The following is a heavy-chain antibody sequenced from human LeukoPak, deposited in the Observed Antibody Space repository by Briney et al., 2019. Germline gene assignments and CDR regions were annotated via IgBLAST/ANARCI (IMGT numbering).Heavy chain of an antibody. CDR2: IYYHGNNK. Sequence: GGSLSLSCAASGSTFRNYGMHWVRQAPGKGVEWVAFIYYHGNNKNYADFVKGRFTISRDNSKNTLFLQMNSLRAEDTAVYYCARGNYYGSGCDFWGQGSLVTVSS. J-gene: IGHJ4*02. D-gene: IGHD3-10*01. CDR1: GSTFRNYG. CDR3: ARGNYYGSGCDF. V-gene: IGHV3-30*02.